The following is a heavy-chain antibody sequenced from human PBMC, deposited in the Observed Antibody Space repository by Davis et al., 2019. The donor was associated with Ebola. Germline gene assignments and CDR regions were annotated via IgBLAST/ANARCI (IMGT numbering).Heavy chain of an antibody. CDR3: ARDPSSYDILTGSCDY. Sequence: GESLKISCAASGFTFSSYWMSWVRQAPGKGLEWVANIKQDGSEKYYADPVKGRFTISRDNSKNTLYLQMNSLRAEDTAVYYCARDPSSYDILTGSCDYWGQGTLVTVSS. CDR2: IKQDGSEK. CDR1: GFTFSSYW. J-gene: IGHJ4*02. D-gene: IGHD3-9*01. V-gene: IGHV3-7*01.